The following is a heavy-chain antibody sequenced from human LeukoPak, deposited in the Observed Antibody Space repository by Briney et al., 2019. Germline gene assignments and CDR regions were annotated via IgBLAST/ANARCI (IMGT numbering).Heavy chain of an antibody. Sequence: GGSLRLSCAASGFTFSSSVMSWVRQAPGKGLEWVSSINGSGDRTYYADSVKGRFTISRDNSKNTLYLQMNSLRAEDTAVYYCAKPARTDYADYWGQGTLVTVSS. CDR3: AKPARTDYADY. D-gene: IGHD1-14*01. CDR2: INGSGDRT. V-gene: IGHV3-23*01. CDR1: GFTFSSSV. J-gene: IGHJ4*02.